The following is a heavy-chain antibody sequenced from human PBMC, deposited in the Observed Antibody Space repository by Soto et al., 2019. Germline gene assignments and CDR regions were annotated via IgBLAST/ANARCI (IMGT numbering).Heavy chain of an antibody. V-gene: IGHV4-59*01. CDR2: IYYSGST. J-gene: IGHJ4*02. CDR3: ALRKTGSYFDY. D-gene: IGHD1-26*01. CDR1: GGSISSYY. Sequence: QVQLQESGPGLVKPSETLSLTCTVSGGSISSYYWSWIRQPPGKGLEWIGYIYYSGSTNYNPSLKSRVTTSVDTSKNQFSLKLSSVTAADTAVYYCALRKTGSYFDYWGQGTLVTVSS.